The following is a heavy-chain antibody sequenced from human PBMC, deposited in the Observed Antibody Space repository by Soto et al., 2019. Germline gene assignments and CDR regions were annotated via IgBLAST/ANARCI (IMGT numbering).Heavy chain of an antibody. Sequence: SETLSLTCTVSGGSISSYYWSWIRQPPGKGLEWIGYIYYSGSTNYNPSLKSRVTISVDTSKNQFSLKLSSVTAADTAVYYCARLEGYSYGYEVNYYYYGMDVWGQGTTVTV. J-gene: IGHJ6*02. CDR3: ARLEGYSYGYEVNYYYYGMDV. V-gene: IGHV4-59*01. CDR2: IYYSGST. D-gene: IGHD5-18*01. CDR1: GGSISSYY.